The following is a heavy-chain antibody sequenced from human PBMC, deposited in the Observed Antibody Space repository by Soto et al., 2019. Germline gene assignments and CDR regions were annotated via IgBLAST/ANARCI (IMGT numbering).Heavy chain of an antibody. Sequence: ASVKVSCKASGYTFTGYYMHWVRQAPGQGLEWMGWINPNSGGTNYAQKFQGWVTMTRDTSISTAYMELSRLRSDGTAVYYCARDYSSSSLPSYYFDYWGQGTLVTVSS. CDR1: GYTFTGYY. CDR2: INPNSGGT. V-gene: IGHV1-2*04. CDR3: ARDYSSSSLPSYYFDY. J-gene: IGHJ4*02. D-gene: IGHD6-6*01.